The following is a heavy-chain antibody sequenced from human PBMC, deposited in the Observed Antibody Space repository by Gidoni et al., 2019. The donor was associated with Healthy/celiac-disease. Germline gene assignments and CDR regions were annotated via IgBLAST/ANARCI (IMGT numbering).Heavy chain of an antibody. CDR3: ARDRGGVGKNAFDI. J-gene: IGHJ3*02. CDR2: IIPIFGTA. Sequence: QVQLVQSGAEVKKPGSSVKVSCKASGGTFSSYAISWVRQAPGQGLEWMGGIIPIFGTANYAQKFQGRVTITTDESTSAAYMGLSSLRSEDTAVYYCARDRGGVGKNAFDIWGQGTMVTVSS. V-gene: IGHV1-69*01. D-gene: IGHD2-8*02. CDR1: GGTFSSYA.